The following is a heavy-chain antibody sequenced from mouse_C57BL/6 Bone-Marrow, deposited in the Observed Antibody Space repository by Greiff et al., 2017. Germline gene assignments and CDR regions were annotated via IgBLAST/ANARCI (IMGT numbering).Heavy chain of an antibody. Sequence: VQLKESGGGLVQPGGSLSLSCAASGFTFTDYYMSWVRQPPGKALEWLGFIRNKANGYTTEYSASVKGRFTISRDNSQSSLYLQMNALRAEDSAPTYCAKTQVVSFDYRGQGTTLTGSS. CDR2: IRNKANGYTT. V-gene: IGHV7-3*03. D-gene: IGHD1-1*01. J-gene: IGHJ2*01. CDR1: GFTFTDYY. CDR3: AKTQVVSFDY.